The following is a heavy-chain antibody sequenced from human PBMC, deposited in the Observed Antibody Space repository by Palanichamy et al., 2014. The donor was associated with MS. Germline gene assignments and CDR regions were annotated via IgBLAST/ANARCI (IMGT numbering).Heavy chain of an antibody. D-gene: IGHD1-1*01. J-gene: IGHJ5*02. V-gene: IGHV3-23*01. CDR2: INAGGDIT. Sequence: EVHLLESGGGLVQPGGSLRLSCAASGFTFTTYAMSWVRQAPGKGLEWVSGINAGGDITHYADSVKGRFAISRDNSKKTLYLQMNSLRAEDTAVYYCVKDRGWNWKDDDHWGQGTLVTVSS. CDR3: VKDRGWNWKDDDH. CDR1: GFTFTTYA.